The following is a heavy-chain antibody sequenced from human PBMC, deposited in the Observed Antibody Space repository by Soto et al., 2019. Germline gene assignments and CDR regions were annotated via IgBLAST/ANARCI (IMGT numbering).Heavy chain of an antibody. D-gene: IGHD2-2*01. Sequence: QVQLQESGPGLVKPSQTLSLTCTVSGGSISSGGYYWSWIRQHPGKGLERIGYIYYSGSTYYNPSLKSRVTISVDTSKNQFSLKLSSVTAADTAVYYCAREGYCSSTSCYVGYFDYWGQGTLVTVSS. CDR1: GGSISSGGYY. J-gene: IGHJ4*02. CDR2: IYYSGST. V-gene: IGHV4-31*03. CDR3: AREGYCSSTSCYVGYFDY.